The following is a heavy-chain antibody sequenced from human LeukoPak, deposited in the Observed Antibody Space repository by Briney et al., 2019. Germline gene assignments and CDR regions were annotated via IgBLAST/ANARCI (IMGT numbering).Heavy chain of an antibody. CDR3: ASGARASRHRPSNYYYYMDV. CDR2: IKDDGSGK. D-gene: IGHD6-6*01. J-gene: IGHJ6*03. CDR1: GFTFSNYW. V-gene: IGHV3-7*01. Sequence: GGSLRLSCAASGFTFSNYWMSWVRQAPGKGLEWVANIKDDGSGKYYVDSLKGRFTISRDNAKNSLYLQMNSLRAEDTAVYYCASGARASRHRPSNYYYYMDVWGKGTTVTVSS.